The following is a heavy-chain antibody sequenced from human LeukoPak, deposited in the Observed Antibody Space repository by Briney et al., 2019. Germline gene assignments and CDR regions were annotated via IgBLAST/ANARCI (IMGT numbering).Heavy chain of an antibody. CDR3: ALFKPPTTYFYGSGSL. Sequence: PGGSLRLSCTASGFTFGDHAMSWVRQAPGQGLVWVALIEGDGSTTTYADSVKGRFTISRDNAKNTLFLQMNTLRAEDTAVYYCALFKPPTTYFYGSGSLWGQGTLVTVSS. J-gene: IGHJ4*02. V-gene: IGHV3-74*01. CDR2: IEGDGSTT. D-gene: IGHD3-10*01. CDR1: GFTFGDHA.